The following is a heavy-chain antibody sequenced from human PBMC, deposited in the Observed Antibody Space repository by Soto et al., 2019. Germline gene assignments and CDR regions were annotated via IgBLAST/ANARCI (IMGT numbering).Heavy chain of an antibody. J-gene: IGHJ4*02. CDR2: IYYSGST. D-gene: IGHD3-22*01. Sequence: SETLSLTCTVSGGSISSSSYYWGWIRQPPGKGLEWIGSIYYSGSTYYNPSLKSRVTISVDTSKNQFSLKLSSVTAADTAVYYCARHAVVNFDYWGQGTLVTVSS. CDR1: GGSISSSSYY. V-gene: IGHV4-39*01. CDR3: ARHAVVNFDY.